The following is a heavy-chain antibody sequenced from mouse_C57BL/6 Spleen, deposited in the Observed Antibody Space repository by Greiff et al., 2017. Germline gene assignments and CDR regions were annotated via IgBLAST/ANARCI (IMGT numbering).Heavy chain of an antibody. CDR1: GYTFTSSW. V-gene: IGHV1-64*01. CDR3: ARGWFGFDY. D-gene: IGHD2-2*01. J-gene: IGHJ2*01. CDR2: IHPNSGST. Sequence: VQLQQSGAELVKPGASVKLSCKASGYTFTSSWMHWVKQRPGQGLEWIGMIHPNSGSTNYNEKFKSKATLTVDKSSITAYMQLSSRTYEDSAVYYCARGWFGFDYWGQGTTLTVST.